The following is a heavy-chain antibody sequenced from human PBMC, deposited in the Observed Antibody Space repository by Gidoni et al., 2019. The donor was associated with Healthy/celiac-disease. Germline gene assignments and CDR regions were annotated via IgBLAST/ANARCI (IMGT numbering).Heavy chain of an antibody. V-gene: IGHV4-34*01. D-gene: IGHD6-19*01. Sequence: QVQLQQWGAGLLKPSETLSLTCAVYGGSFSGYYWSWIRQPPGKGLEWIGEINHSGSTNYNPSLKSRVTISVDTSKNQFSLKLSSVTAADTAVYYCARAPWIGSGRYRGPLGYWGQGTLVTVSS. J-gene: IGHJ4*02. CDR3: ARAPWIGSGRYRGPLGY. CDR1: GGSFSGYY. CDR2: INHSGST.